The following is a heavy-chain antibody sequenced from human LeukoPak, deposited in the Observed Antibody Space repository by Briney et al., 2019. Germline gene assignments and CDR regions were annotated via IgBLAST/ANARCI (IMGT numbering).Heavy chain of an antibody. D-gene: IGHD3-22*01. CDR3: ARGIQYYDPWDGMDV. V-gene: IGHV1-2*04. Sequence: ASVKVSCKASGYTFTTYGISWVRQAPGQGLEWMGWINPNSGGTNYAQKFQGWVTMTRDTSISTAYMELSRLRSDDTAVYYCARGIQYYDPWDGMDVWGQGTTVTVSS. CDR2: INPNSGGT. J-gene: IGHJ6*02. CDR1: GYTFTTYG.